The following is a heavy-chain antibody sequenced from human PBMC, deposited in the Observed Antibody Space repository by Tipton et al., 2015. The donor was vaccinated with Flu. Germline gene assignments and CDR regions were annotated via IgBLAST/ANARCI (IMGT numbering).Heavy chain of an antibody. Sequence: QLVQSGAEVKKPGSSVKVSCKASGCTFGSYAISWVRQAPGQGLGWMGGIIPIFGTANYAQKFQGRVTIPADESTSTAYMELSRLRSEETAVYYCARDRVEVMITFGGVLADPWGYNWFDPWGQGTLVTVSS. D-gene: IGHD3-16*02. J-gene: IGHJ5*02. CDR1: GCTFGSYA. V-gene: IGHV1-69*01. CDR2: IIPIFGTA. CDR3: ARDRVEVMITFGGVLADPWGYNWFDP.